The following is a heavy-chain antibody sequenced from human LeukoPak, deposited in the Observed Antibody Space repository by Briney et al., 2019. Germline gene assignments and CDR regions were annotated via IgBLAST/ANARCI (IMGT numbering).Heavy chain of an antibody. D-gene: IGHD6-19*01. Sequence: GGSLRLSCAASGFTFSSYSMNWVRQAPGKGLEWVSSISSSSSYIYYADSVKGRFTISRDNAKNSLYLQMNSLRAEDTAVYYCARDRDSSGPFDYWGQGTLVTVSS. CDR1: GFTFSSYS. V-gene: IGHV3-21*01. CDR3: ARDRDSSGPFDY. CDR2: ISSSSSYI. J-gene: IGHJ4*02.